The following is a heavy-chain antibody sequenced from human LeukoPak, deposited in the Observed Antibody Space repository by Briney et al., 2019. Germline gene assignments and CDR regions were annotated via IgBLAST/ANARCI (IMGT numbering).Heavy chain of an antibody. V-gene: IGHV1-46*01. CDR3: ARYNRISLIDREGFDI. J-gene: IGHJ3*02. CDR1: GYTVTSHF. D-gene: IGHD3-22*01. Sequence: APVKPSCKASGYTVTSHFLHWVRQAPGHRLEWMGIINPIGGSTNYAQKFQGRFTMTRDTSTSTVYMELSSLRSEDTAVYYCARYNRISLIDREGFDIWGQGTMVTVSS. CDR2: INPIGGST.